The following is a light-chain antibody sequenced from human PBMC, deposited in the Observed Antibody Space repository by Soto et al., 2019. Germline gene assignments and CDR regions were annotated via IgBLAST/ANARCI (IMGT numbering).Light chain of an antibody. Sequence: QSVLTQPASVSGSPGQSITISCTGTSSDVGGYNYVSWYQQHPGKAPKLIIYEVSNRPSGVSNRFSGSKSGKTAALTISGLQAEDEADYYCSSYTSTSTLVFGTGTKVTVL. V-gene: IGLV2-14*01. CDR3: SSYTSTSTLV. J-gene: IGLJ1*01. CDR2: EVS. CDR1: SSDVGGYNY.